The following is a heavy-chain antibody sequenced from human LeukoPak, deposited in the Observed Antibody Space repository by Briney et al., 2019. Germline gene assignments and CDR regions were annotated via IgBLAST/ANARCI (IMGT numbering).Heavy chain of an antibody. CDR3: ARNPPEYYSSDY. D-gene: IGHD3-10*01. J-gene: IGHJ4*02. V-gene: IGHV1-18*01. Sequence: ASVKVSCKASGYTFTRYGISWVRQAPGQGLEWMGWISAYNGNTNYAQKLQGRVTMTTDTSTSTAYMELRSLRSDDTAVYYCARNPPEYYSSDYWGQGTLVTVSS. CDR1: GYTFTRYG. CDR2: ISAYNGNT.